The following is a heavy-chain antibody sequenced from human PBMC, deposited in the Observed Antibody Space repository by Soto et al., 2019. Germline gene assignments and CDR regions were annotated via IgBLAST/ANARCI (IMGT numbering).Heavy chain of an antibody. V-gene: IGHV4-59*01. CDR3: ASGVAPNEFAS. CDR1: GGSINSDY. J-gene: IGHJ5*01. CDR2: IFYSGYT. Sequence: SETLCLTCTVSGGSINSDYWSWIRQPPGKGLERIGYIFYSGYTKHDPSLKRRVTISVDTSKSQFSLTLRSVTAADTAVYYCASGVAPNEFASWGQGTLVTVSS. D-gene: IGHD3-10*01.